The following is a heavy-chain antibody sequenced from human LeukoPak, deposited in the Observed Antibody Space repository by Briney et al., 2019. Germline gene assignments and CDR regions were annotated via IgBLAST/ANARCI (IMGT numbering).Heavy chain of an antibody. CDR2: IGSSGGST. V-gene: IGHV3-23*01. CDR1: GLTFNNYA. J-gene: IGHJ4*02. Sequence: GGSLRLSCAASGLTFNNYAMTWVRQAPGKGLEWVSSIGSSGGSTFYADSVKGRFTISTDNSKNTLYLQMNSLRAEEPAVYYCAKKSTGRSGYYSYFDYWGQGTLVTVSS. D-gene: IGHD3-22*01. CDR3: AKKSTGRSGYYSYFDY.